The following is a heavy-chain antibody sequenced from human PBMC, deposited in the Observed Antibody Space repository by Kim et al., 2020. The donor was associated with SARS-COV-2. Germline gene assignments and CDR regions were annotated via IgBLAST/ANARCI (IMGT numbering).Heavy chain of an antibody. CDR3: ARVPRIDYYDSSGYPDY. D-gene: IGHD3-22*01. CDR2: INPSGGST. J-gene: IGHJ4*02. Sequence: ASVKVSCKASGYTFTSYYMHWVRQAPGQGLEWMGIINPSGGSTSYAQKFQGRVTMTRDTSTSTVYMELSSLRSEDTAVYYCARVPRIDYYDSSGYPDYWGQGTLVTVSS. CDR1: GYTFTSYY. V-gene: IGHV1-46*01.